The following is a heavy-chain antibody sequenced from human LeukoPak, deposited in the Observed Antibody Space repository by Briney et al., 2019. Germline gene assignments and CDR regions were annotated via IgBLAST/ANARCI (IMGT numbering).Heavy chain of an antibody. Sequence: SETLSLTCTISGGSVSDYYWSWIRQSPGKGLEWIGYIYYTGSTTYNPSLKSRVTISADTSKNQFSLKLSSVTAADTAVYYCARASYYDFWSGYSWGGNYFDYWGQGTLVTVSS. V-gene: IGHV4-59*02. CDR2: IYYTGST. D-gene: IGHD3-3*01. J-gene: IGHJ4*02. CDR1: GGSVSDYY. CDR3: ARASYYDFWSGYSWGGNYFDY.